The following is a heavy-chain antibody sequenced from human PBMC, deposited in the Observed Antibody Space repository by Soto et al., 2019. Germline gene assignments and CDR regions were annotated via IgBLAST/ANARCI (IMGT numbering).Heavy chain of an antibody. CDR3: ARDGRDGYHFDY. CDR2: ISSSFSYI. J-gene: IGHJ4*02. D-gene: IGHD5-12*01. CDR1: GFTFSSYS. Sequence: EVQLVESGGGLVKPGGSLRLSCAASGFTFSSYSMNWVRQAPGKGLEWVSSISSSFSYIYYADSVKGRFTISRDNAKNSLYLQMNSLRAEDTAVHYCARDGRDGYHFDYWGQGTLVTVSS. V-gene: IGHV3-21*01.